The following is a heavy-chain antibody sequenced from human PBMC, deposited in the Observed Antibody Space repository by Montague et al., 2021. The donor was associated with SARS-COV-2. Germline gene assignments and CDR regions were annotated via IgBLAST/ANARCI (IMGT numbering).Heavy chain of an antibody. CDR3: AREGFSSGYYET. D-gene: IGHD3-22*01. CDR1: GGSINNYY. J-gene: IGHJ5*02. V-gene: IGHV4-39*02. Sequence: SETLSLTCSVSGGSINNYYWGWIRQPPGKGLEWIGSIYYSGSTYYNPSLKSRVAISVDTSKNQFSLILRSMTAADTAVFYCAREGFSSGYYETWGQGTLVTVSS. CDR2: IYYSGST.